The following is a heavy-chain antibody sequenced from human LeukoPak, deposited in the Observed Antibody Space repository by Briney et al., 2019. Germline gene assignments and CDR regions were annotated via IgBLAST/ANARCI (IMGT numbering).Heavy chain of an antibody. CDR2: ISWNSGSI. Sequence: GGSLRLSCAASGFTFSSYAMSWVRQAPGKGLEWVSGISWNSGSIGYADSVKGRFTISRDNAKNSLYLQMNSLRAEDTALYYCAKDRGSSGWFDYWGQGTLVTVSS. J-gene: IGHJ5*01. V-gene: IGHV3-9*01. CDR1: GFTFSSYA. D-gene: IGHD6-19*01. CDR3: AKDRGSSGWFDY.